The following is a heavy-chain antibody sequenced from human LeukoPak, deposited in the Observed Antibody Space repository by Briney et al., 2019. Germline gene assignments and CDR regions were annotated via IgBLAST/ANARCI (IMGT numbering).Heavy chain of an antibody. J-gene: IGHJ5*02. CDR3: ARVGSSSSWGTDWFDP. V-gene: IGHV1-69*13. CDR1: GGTFSSYA. D-gene: IGHD6-6*01. CDR2: IIPIFGTA. Sequence: SVKVSCKASGGTFSSYAISWVRQAPGQGLEWMGGIIPIFGTANYAQKFQGRVTITADESTSTAYMELSSLRSEDTAVYYYARVGSSSSWGTDWFDPWGQGTLVTVPS.